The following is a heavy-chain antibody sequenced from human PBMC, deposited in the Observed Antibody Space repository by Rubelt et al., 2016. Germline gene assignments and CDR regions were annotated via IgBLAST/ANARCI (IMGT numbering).Heavy chain of an antibody. Sequence: QVQLVQSGAEVKKPGASVKVSCKASGYTFTSYGISWVRQAPGQGLEWMGIINPSGGYPTYAQKFQGRVTMTWDSSTSTLYMELNTLRSEDTAVYYCARDGVGFDYWGQGTLVTVSS. V-gene: IGHV1-46*01. J-gene: IGHJ4*02. CDR2: INPSGGYP. CDR1: GYTFTSYG. D-gene: IGHD1-26*01. CDR3: ARDGVGFDY.